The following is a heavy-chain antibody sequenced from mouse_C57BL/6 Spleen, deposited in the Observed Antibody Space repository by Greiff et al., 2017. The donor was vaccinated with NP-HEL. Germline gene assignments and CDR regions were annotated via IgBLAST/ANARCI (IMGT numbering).Heavy chain of an antibody. D-gene: IGHD1-1*01. CDR3: ARNYYGSSFDY. CDR1: GFSLTSYG. Sequence: QVQLKQSGLGLVQPSQSLSITCTVSGFSLTSYGVHWVRQSPGKGLEWLGVIWRGGSTDYNAAFISRLSTSKDNSKSQVFFKMNSLQADDTAIYCYARNYYGSSFDYWGQGTTLTVSS. V-gene: IGHV2-2*01. CDR2: IWRGGST. J-gene: IGHJ2*01.